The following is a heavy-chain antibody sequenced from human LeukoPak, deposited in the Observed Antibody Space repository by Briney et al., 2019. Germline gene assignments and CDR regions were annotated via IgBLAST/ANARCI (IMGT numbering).Heavy chain of an antibody. CDR1: GYTFTSYD. CDR2: INPSGGST. Sequence: ASVKVSCKASGYTFTSYDMHWVRQAPGQGLEWMGTINPSGGSTTYAQKFQGRVTITTDTSTSTVYMELSSLRSGDTAVYYCARGKGRWGHGYNYYFDYWGQGTLVTVSS. D-gene: IGHD5-24*01. J-gene: IGHJ4*02. V-gene: IGHV1-46*01. CDR3: ARGKGRWGHGYNYYFDY.